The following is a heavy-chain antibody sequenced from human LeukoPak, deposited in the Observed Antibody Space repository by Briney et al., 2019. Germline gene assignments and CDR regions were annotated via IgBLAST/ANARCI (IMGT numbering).Heavy chain of an antibody. V-gene: IGHV1-18*01. CDR3: ARVTTVTRSPWSWGPKKIGQEVNWFDP. CDR2: ISPYNADT. J-gene: IGHJ5*02. D-gene: IGHD4-17*01. CDR1: GYTFSDYS. Sequence: GASVKVSCKASGYTFSDYSITWVRQAPGQGLEWMGWISPYNADTNYAQNFQGRVTMTTDRSTRTAYMELRSLRSDDTAVYYCARVTTVTRSPWSWGPKKIGQEVNWFDPWGQGTLITVS.